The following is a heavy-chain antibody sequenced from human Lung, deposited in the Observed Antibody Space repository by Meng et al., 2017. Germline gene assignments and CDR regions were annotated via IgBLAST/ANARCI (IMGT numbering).Heavy chain of an antibody. CDR3: ARFERVGVATGDF. Sequence: EVQLVESGGGLVTPGGSLRLSCAASGFTFSNYSMNWVRQAPGKELEWVSPISRDSRYIFYADSVKGRFTISRDNGKKLLSLKMSSLSPEDTAVFYCARFERVGVATGDFGGQGTLVTVSS. CDR1: GFTFSNYS. D-gene: IGHD2-15*01. J-gene: IGHJ4*02. V-gene: IGHV3-21*02. CDR2: ISRDSRYI.